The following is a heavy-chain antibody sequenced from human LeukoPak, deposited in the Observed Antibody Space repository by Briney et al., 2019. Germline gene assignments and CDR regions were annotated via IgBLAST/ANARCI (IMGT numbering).Heavy chain of an antibody. CDR2: ISWDSSNR. CDR1: GFTFDDYA. Sequence: GRSLRLSCAASGFTFDDYAMHWVRQAPCKGLAWVSGISWDSSNRGYADSVKGRFTISRDNAKNSLYMQMNSLRAEDTALYYCAKDIDTGLAAGMDVRGQGTTVTVSS. V-gene: IGHV3-9*01. J-gene: IGHJ6*02. D-gene: IGHD5-18*01. CDR3: AKDIDTGLAAGMDV.